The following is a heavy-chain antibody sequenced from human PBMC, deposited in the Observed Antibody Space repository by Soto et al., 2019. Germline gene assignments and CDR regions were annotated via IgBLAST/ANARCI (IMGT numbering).Heavy chain of an antibody. CDR3: ARLRPFYYFDF. J-gene: IGHJ4*02. Sequence: QITLKESGPPLVKPTQTLTLTCTFSGFSLSTNVVGVGWIRQPPGKALEWLALIYWDDDKRYSPSLKSRLTVTKDTSKIEVVLTVTNMDPVDTATYYCARLRPFYYFDFWGQGTLVTVFS. CDR1: GFSLSTNVVG. D-gene: IGHD4-17*01. CDR2: IYWDDDK. V-gene: IGHV2-5*02.